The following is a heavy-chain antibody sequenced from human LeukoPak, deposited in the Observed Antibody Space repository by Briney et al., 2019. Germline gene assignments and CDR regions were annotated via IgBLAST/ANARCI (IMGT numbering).Heavy chain of an antibody. CDR1: GYIFTSYN. D-gene: IGHD3-10*01. V-gene: IGHV1-46*01. CDR2: INPSGGST. Sequence: GASVKVSCKASGYIFTSYNIYWVRQAPGQGLEWMGIINPSGGSTNYAQKFQGRVTMTRDTSTRTAYMELRSLRSDDTAVYYCARLPHRLLSESYCFDPWGQGTLVTVSS. CDR3: ARLPHRLLSESYCFDP. J-gene: IGHJ5*02.